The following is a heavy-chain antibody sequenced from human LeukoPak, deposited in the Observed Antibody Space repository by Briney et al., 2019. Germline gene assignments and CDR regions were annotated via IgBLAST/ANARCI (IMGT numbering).Heavy chain of an antibody. CDR3: ARGGDYPFDY. V-gene: IGHV3-74*01. Sequence: AGSLRLSCAASGFTFSSYEMNWVRQAPGKGLVWVSRSNSDGSSTNYADSVKGRFTISRDNAKNTLYLQMNSLRAEDTAVYYCARGGDYPFDYWGQGTLVTVSS. J-gene: IGHJ4*02. CDR1: GFTFSSYE. D-gene: IGHD4-17*01. CDR2: SNSDGSST.